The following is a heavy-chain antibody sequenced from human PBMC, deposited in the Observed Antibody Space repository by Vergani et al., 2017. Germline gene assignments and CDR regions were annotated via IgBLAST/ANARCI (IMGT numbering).Heavy chain of an antibody. D-gene: IGHD2-15*01. Sequence: QMQLQESGPGLVKPSQTLSLTCTVSGGSINSHNYYWSWIRQPAGKGLEWIGRIHTSGSTNYNPSLKSRVTMSEDTSKNQFSLNLTSVTAADTAVYFCARGSCLGGSCYKPLLDYWGQGILVTVSS. V-gene: IGHV4-61*02. CDR3: ARGSCLGGSCYKPLLDY. CDR2: IHTSGST. J-gene: IGHJ4*02. CDR1: GGSINSHNYY.